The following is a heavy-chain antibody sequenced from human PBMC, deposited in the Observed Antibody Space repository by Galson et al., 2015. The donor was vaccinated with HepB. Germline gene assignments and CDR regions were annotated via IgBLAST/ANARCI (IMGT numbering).Heavy chain of an antibody. CDR3: VKDPIATGYSSSWSRHYFYGRDV. Sequence: SLRLSCAASGFTFSDYAMHWVRQAPGKGLEYVSAISSNGDNTYYADPVKGRFTISRDNSKNTLSLQMSSLRTEDTAVYYCVKDPIATGYSSSWSRHYFYGRDVWGQGTTVTVSS. D-gene: IGHD6-13*01. CDR1: GFTFSDYA. V-gene: IGHV3-64D*06. J-gene: IGHJ6*02. CDR2: ISSNGDNT.